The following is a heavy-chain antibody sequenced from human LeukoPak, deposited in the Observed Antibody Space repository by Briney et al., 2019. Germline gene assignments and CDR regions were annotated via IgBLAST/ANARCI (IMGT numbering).Heavy chain of an antibody. CDR2: IYYSGST. Sequence: SQTLSLTCTVSGGSISSGGYYWSWIRQHPGKGLEWIGYIYYSGSTYYNPSLKSRVTISVDTSKNQFSLKLSSVAAADTAVYYCARDVGGDTAMPRGMFDYWGQGTLVTVSS. CDR1: GGSISSGGYY. V-gene: IGHV4-31*03. CDR3: ARDVGGDTAMPRGMFDY. J-gene: IGHJ4*02. D-gene: IGHD5-18*01.